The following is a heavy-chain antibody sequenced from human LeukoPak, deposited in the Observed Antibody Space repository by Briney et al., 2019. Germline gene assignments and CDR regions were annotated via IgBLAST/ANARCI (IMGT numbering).Heavy chain of an antibody. CDR1: GFTFSRYA. V-gene: IGHV3-64D*09. CDR3: AGFLDYYYYGMDV. CDR2: ISSNGGTT. D-gene: IGHD2/OR15-2a*01. J-gene: IGHJ6*02. Sequence: PGGSLRLSCSASGFTFSRYAMHWVRQAPGKGLEYVSAISSNGGTTYYADSVKGRFTISRDKSKNTLYLQMSSLRAEDTAVYYCAGFLDYYYYGMDVWGQGTTVTVSS.